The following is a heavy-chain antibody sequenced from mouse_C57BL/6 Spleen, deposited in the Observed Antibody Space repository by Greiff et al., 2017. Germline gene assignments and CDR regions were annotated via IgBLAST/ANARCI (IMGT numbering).Heavy chain of an antibody. CDR1: GYAFSSSW. D-gene: IGHD1-1*01. CDR3: ARGDYYGSSYVPYAMDY. V-gene: IGHV1-82*01. CDR2: LYPGDGDT. J-gene: IGHJ4*01. Sequence: QVQLQQSGPELVKPGASVKISCKASGYAFSSSWMNWVKQRPGKGLEWIGRLYPGDGDTNYNGKFKGKATLTADNSSSTAYMQLSSLTSEDSAVYFCARGDYYGSSYVPYAMDYWGQGTSVTVSS.